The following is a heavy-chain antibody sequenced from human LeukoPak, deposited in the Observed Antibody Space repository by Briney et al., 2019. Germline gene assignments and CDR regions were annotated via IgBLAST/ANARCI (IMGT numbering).Heavy chain of an antibody. D-gene: IGHD2-15*01. CDR3: AREDCSGGSCYSSYYYGMDV. CDR1: GYTFTGYY. J-gene: IGHJ6*02. V-gene: IGHV1-2*02. CDR2: INPNSGGT. Sequence: GASVKVSCKASGYTFTGYYMHWVRQAPGQGLEWMGWINPNSGGTNYAQKFQGRVTMTRDTSISTAYMELSRLRYDDTAVYYCAREDCSGGSCYSSYYYGMDVWGQGTTVTVSS.